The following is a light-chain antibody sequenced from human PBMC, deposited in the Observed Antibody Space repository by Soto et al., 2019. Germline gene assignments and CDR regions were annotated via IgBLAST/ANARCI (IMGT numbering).Light chain of an antibody. Sequence: QSVLTQPPSVSGDPGQRVTISCTGGASNIGANYDVHWYQQLPGTAPKLLIYGTSNRPSGVPDRFSGSKSGTSASLAITGLQAEDEAHYFCQSYDFTLGAFWVFGGGTQLTVL. CDR1: ASNIGANYD. V-gene: IGLV1-40*01. J-gene: IGLJ3*02. CDR3: QSYDFTLGAFWV. CDR2: GTS.